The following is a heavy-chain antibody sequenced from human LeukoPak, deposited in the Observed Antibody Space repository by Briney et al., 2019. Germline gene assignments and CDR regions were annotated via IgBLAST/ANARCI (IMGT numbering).Heavy chain of an antibody. J-gene: IGHJ1*01. CDR1: GFTFSSYG. V-gene: IGHV3-30*18. D-gene: IGHD3/OR15-3a*01. CDR2: ISYDAANE. Sequence: PGGSLRLSCVTSGFTFSSYGMDWVRQAPGKGLEWVAVISYDAANEYYADSVKGRFTISRDNSKNTVYLQMSSLRVEDTAVYYCTKGLSVMVFGVAPPHQWGQGTRVTVSS. CDR3: TKGLSVMVFGVAPPHQ.